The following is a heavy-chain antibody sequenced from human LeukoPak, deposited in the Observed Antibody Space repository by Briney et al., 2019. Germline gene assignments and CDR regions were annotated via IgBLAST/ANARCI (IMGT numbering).Heavy chain of an antibody. D-gene: IGHD6-19*01. CDR2: ISSSSGYI. V-gene: IGHV3-21*01. CDR1: GFTFSSYS. CDR3: ACGDSSGWYEGGWFDP. J-gene: IGHJ5*02. Sequence: GGSLRLSCAASGFTFSSYSMNWVRQAPGKGLEWVSSISSSSGYIYYADSVKGRFTISRDNAKNSLYLQMNSLRAEDTAVYYCACGDSSGWYEGGWFDPWGQGTLVTVSS.